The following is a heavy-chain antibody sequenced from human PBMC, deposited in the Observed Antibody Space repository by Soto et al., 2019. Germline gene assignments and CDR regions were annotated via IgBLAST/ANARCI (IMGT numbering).Heavy chain of an antibody. CDR2: INPSGGST. J-gene: IGHJ5*02. Sequence: ASVNVSCKASGYTFTSYYMHWVRQAPGQGLEWMGIINPSGGSTSYAQKFQGRVTMTRDTSTSTVYMELSSLRSEDTAVYYCARDLKGDYAPGYWFDPWGQGTLVTVSS. CDR1: GYTFTSYY. CDR3: ARDLKGDYAPGYWFDP. D-gene: IGHD4-17*01. V-gene: IGHV1-46*03.